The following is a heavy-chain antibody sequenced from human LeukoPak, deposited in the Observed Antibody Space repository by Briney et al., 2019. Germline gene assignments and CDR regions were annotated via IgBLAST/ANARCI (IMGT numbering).Heavy chain of an antibody. CDR3: ARGTVTTGGIDY. CDR2: ISGSGGST. J-gene: IGHJ4*02. CDR1: GFTFSSYA. D-gene: IGHD4-17*01. Sequence: GGSLRLSCAASGFTFSSYAMSWVRQAPGKGLEWVSAISGSGGSTYYADSVKGRFTISRDNAKNSLYLQMNSLRAEDTAVYYCARGTVTTGGIDYWGQGTLVTVSS. V-gene: IGHV3-23*01.